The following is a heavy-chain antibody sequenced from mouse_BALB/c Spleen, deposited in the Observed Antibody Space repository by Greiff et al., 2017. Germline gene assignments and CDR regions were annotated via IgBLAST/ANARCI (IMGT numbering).Heavy chain of an antibody. Sequence: QVQLKESGPGLVAPSQSLSITCTVSGFSLNSYGVHWVRQPPGKGLEWLGVIWAGGSTNYNSALMSRLSISKDNSKSQVFLKMNSLQTDDTAMYYCASPTMITTDYAMDYWGQGTSVTVSS. CDR3: ASPTMITTDYAMDY. J-gene: IGHJ4*01. V-gene: IGHV2-9*02. CDR2: IWAGGST. D-gene: IGHD2-4*01. CDR1: GFSLNSYG.